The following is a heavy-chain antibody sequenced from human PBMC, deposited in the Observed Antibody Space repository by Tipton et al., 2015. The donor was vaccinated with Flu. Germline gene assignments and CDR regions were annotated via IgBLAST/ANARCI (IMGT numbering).Heavy chain of an antibody. J-gene: IGHJ4*02. Sequence: LRLSCTVSGGPISSYYWSWIRQPPGKGLEWIGYIYYSGSTNYNPSLKSRVTISVDTSKNQFSLKLSSVTAADTAVYYCAREADSSGYYPFDYWGQGTLVTVSS. CDR2: IYYSGST. D-gene: IGHD3-22*01. CDR3: AREADSSGYYPFDY. CDR1: GGPISSYY. V-gene: IGHV4-59*01.